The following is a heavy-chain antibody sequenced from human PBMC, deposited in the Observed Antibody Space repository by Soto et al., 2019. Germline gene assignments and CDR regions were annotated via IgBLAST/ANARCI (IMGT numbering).Heavy chain of an antibody. D-gene: IGHD2-15*01. J-gene: IGHJ4*02. CDR1: GFTFSSYA. V-gene: IGHV3-23*01. CDR3: AKDLEAHPLLPLY. Sequence: PGGSLRLSCAASGFTFSSYAMSWVRQAPGKGLEWVSTISGGGGSTYYADSVKGRFTISRDNSKNTLYLQMNSLRAEDTAVYYCAKDLEAHPLLPLYWGQGTLVTVSS. CDR2: ISGGGGST.